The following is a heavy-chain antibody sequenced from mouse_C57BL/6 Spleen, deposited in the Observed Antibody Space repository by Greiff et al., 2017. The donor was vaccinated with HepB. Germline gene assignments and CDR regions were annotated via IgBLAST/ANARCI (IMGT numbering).Heavy chain of an antibody. Sequence: EVQLQQFGAELVRPGASVKLSCTASGFNIKDDYMHWVKQRPEQGLEWIGWIDPENGDTEYASKFQGKATITADTSSNTAYLQLSSLTSEDTDVYYCTTSGYYGSRAAWFAYWGQGTLVTVSA. CDR1: GFNIKDDY. CDR2: IDPENGDT. CDR3: TTSGYYGSRAAWFAY. J-gene: IGHJ3*01. V-gene: IGHV14-4*01. D-gene: IGHD1-1*01.